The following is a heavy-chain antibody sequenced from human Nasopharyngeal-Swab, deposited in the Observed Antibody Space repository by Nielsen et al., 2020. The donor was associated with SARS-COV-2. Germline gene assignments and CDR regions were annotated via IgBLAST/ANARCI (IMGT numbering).Heavy chain of an antibody. J-gene: IGHJ4*02. V-gene: IGHV4-59*08. CDR2: IYYSGST. Sequence: SETLSLTCTVSGGSISSYYWSWIRQPPGKRLEWIGYIYYSGSTNYNPSLKSRVTISVDTSKNQFSLKLSSVTAADTAVYYCARGYSSGWYFDWGQGTLVTVSS. CDR3: ARGYSSGWYFD. D-gene: IGHD6-19*01. CDR1: GGSISSYY.